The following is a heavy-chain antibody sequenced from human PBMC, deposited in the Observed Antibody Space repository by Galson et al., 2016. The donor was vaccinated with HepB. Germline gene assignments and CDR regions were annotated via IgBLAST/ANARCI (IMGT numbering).Heavy chain of an antibody. J-gene: IGHJ4*02. Sequence: SLRLSCAASGFTFSGYAMSWVRQAPGKGLEWVSTLSRSGDSTSYADSVQGRFTISRDNSKNTLYLLLNSLRAEDTAVYYCVKTQYHERRDFDFWGQGTLVTVSS. CDR1: GFTFSGYA. CDR2: LSRSGDST. V-gene: IGHV3-23*01. D-gene: IGHD2/OR15-2a*01. CDR3: VKTQYHERRDFDF.